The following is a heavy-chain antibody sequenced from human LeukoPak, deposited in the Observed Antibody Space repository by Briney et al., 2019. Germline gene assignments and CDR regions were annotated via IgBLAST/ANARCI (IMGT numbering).Heavy chain of an antibody. D-gene: IGHD6-19*01. Sequence: SETLSLTCTVSGGSISSYYWSWIRQPPGKGLEWIGYIYYSGSTNYNPSLKSRVTISVDTSKNQFSLKLSSVTAADTAVYYCARLSPVAGTPYWGQGTLVTVSS. CDR1: GGSISSYY. CDR3: ARLSPVAGTPY. CDR2: IYYSGST. V-gene: IGHV4-59*08. J-gene: IGHJ4*02.